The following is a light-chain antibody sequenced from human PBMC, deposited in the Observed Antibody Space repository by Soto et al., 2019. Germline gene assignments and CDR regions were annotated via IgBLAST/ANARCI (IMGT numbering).Light chain of an antibody. V-gene: IGKV1-6*01. Sequence: IQMTQSPSSLSASVGDRVTITCRASQGISNYLAWYQQKPGKAPQILIYGASTLQTGVVSRFSGSGSATDFTLTISSLQPEDSAAYYCLQDYNYPFTFGQGTKVDIK. J-gene: IGKJ2*01. CDR2: GAS. CDR1: QGISNY. CDR3: LQDYNYPFT.